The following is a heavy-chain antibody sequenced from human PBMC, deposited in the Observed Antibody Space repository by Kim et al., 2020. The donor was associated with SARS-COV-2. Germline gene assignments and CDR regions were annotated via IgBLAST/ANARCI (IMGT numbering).Heavy chain of an antibody. CDR2: ISYDGSNK. CDR3: AKDDIVATYPDY. Sequence: GGSLRLSCAASGFTFSSYGMHWVRQAPGKGLEWVAVISYDGSNKYYADSVKGRFTISRDNSKNTLYLQMNSLRAEDTAVYYCAKDDIVATYPDYWGQGTLVTVSS. J-gene: IGHJ4*02. CDR1: GFTFSSYG. D-gene: IGHD5-12*01. V-gene: IGHV3-30*18.